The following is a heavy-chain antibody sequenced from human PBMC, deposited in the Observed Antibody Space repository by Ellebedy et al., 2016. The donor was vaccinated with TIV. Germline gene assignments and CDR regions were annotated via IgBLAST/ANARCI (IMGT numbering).Heavy chain of an antibody. CDR1: GFTFSSYS. Sequence: GESLKISXAASGFTFSSYSMNWVRQAPGKGLEWVSYISSSSSTIYYADSVKGRFTISRDNAKNSLYLQMNSLRDEDTAVYYCAGMDVWGQGTTVTVSS. CDR3: AGMDV. J-gene: IGHJ6*02. CDR2: ISSSSSTI. V-gene: IGHV3-48*02.